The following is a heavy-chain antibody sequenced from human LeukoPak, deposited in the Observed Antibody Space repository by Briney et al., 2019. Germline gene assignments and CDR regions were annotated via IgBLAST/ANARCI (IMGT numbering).Heavy chain of an antibody. V-gene: IGHV1-58*02. D-gene: IGHD6-19*01. CDR3: ARDLKRGYSSGRYSWGTGSSNDY. CDR2: IVVGSGNT. J-gene: IGHJ4*02. Sequence: SVKVSCKASGFTFTSSAMQWVRQARGQRLEWIGWIVVGSGNTNYAQKFQERVTITRDMSTSTAYMELSSLRSEDTAVYYCARDLKRGYSSGRYSWGTGSSNDYWGQGTLVTVSS. CDR1: GFTFTSSA.